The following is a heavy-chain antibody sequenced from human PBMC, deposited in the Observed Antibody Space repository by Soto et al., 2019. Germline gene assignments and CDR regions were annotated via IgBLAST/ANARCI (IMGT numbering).Heavy chain of an antibody. J-gene: IGHJ4*02. V-gene: IGHV1-2*02. CDR3: ARDGGEYSYGPAHY. Sequence: QVQLVQSGAEVKKPGASVKVSCKASGYTFTGYYMHWVRQAPGQGLEWMGWINPNSGGTNYAQKVQGRDTMTRDTSISTAYMELSRLRSDDTAVYYCARDGGEYSYGPAHYWGQGTLVPVSS. CDR2: INPNSGGT. D-gene: IGHD5-18*01. CDR1: GYTFTGYY.